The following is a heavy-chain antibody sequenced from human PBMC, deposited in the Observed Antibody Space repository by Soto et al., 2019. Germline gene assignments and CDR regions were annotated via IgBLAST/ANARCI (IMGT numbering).Heavy chain of an antibody. Sequence: TFTGYYMHWVRQAPGQGLEWMGWINPNSGGTNYAQKFQGWVTMTKDTSISTAYMELSRLRSDDTAVYYCARDLASYNWNYRFAFDIWGQGTMVTVSS. CDR3: ARDLASYNWNYRFAFDI. CDR2: INPNSGGT. V-gene: IGHV1-2*04. J-gene: IGHJ3*02. CDR1: TFTGYY. D-gene: IGHD1-7*01.